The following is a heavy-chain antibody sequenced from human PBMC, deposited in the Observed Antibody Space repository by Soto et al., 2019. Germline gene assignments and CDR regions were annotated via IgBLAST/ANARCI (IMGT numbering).Heavy chain of an antibody. CDR1: GGSISSGGYY. D-gene: IGHD3-10*01. J-gene: IGHJ6*02. V-gene: IGHV4-31*03. CDR2: IYYSGGT. CDR3: ARDVVPRSLTMVRGVSSYYGMDV. Sequence: SETLSLTCTVSGGSISSGGYYWSWIRQHPGKGLEWIGYIYYSGGTYYNPSLKSRVTISVDTSKNQFSLKLSSVTAADTAVYYCARDVVPRSLTMVRGVSSYYGMDVWGQGTTVTVSS.